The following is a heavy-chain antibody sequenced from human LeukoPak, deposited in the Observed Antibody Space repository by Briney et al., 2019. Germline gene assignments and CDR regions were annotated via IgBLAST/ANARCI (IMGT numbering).Heavy chain of an antibody. CDR3: ARAFGGDDILTGYYN. CDR1: GFTFDDYG. CDR2: INWNGGST. V-gene: IGHV3-20*04. J-gene: IGHJ4*02. D-gene: IGHD3-9*01. Sequence: GGSLRLSCAASGFTFDDYGMSWVRQAPGKGLEWVSGINWNGGSTGYADSVKGRFTISRDNAKNFLYLQMNSLRAEDTALYYCARAFGGDDILTGYYNWGQGTLVTVSS.